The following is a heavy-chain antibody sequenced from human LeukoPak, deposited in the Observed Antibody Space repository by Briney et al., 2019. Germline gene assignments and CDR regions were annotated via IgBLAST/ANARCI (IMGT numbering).Heavy chain of an antibody. Sequence: GGSLRLSCAASGFTFSNYAMSWVRQAPGKGLEWVATVSGSGDRMYHADSVKGRLTISRDNSKNTIYLQMNSLRAEDTALYYCAKAAAAPGFDFWGQGTLVTVSS. CDR1: GFTFSNYA. J-gene: IGHJ4*02. CDR3: AKAAAAPGFDF. D-gene: IGHD6-13*01. V-gene: IGHV3-23*01. CDR2: VSGSGDRM.